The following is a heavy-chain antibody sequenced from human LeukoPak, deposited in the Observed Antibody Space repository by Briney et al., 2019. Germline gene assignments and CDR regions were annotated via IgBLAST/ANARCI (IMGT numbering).Heavy chain of an antibody. J-gene: IGHJ4*02. V-gene: IGHV3-21*01. D-gene: IGHD3-10*02. CDR1: GFTFSSYW. Sequence: PGGSLRLSCAASGFTFSSYWMSWVRQAPGKGLEWVSAISGSGASTFYADSVKGRFTISRDNAKNSVYLQMNSLRAEDTAVYYCARDFSDVRGNIFDSWGQGTLVTVSS. CDR3: ARDFSDVRGNIFDS. CDR2: ISGSGAST.